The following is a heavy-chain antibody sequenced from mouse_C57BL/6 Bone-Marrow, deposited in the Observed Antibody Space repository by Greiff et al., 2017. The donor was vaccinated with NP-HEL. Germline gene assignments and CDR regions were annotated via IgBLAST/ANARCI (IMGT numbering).Heavy chain of an antibody. CDR1: GFSFNTYA. Sequence: EVQLQESGGGLVQPKGSLKLSCAASGFSFNTYAMNWVRQAPGKGLEWVARIRSKSNNYATYYADSVKDRFTISRDDSESMLYLQMNNLKTEDTAMYYCVRQGDYDVGGFAYWGQGTLVTVSA. D-gene: IGHD2-4*01. CDR3: VRQGDYDVGGFAY. V-gene: IGHV10-1*01. CDR2: IRSKSNNYAT. J-gene: IGHJ3*01.